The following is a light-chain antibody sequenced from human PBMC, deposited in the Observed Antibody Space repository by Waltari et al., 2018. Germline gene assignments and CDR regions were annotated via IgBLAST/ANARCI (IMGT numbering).Light chain of an antibody. CDR2: AVS. J-gene: IGKJ2*01. V-gene: IGKV3-20*01. CDR1: QSVGSSY. CDR3: QQYGSPPYT. Sequence: EIVLTQSPGTLSLSPGERATLSCWASQSVGSSYLAWFQQKPGQAPRLLIYAVSSRATGIPDRFSGSGSGTDFTLTINRLAPEDSAVYYCQQYGSPPYTFGQGTKLEL.